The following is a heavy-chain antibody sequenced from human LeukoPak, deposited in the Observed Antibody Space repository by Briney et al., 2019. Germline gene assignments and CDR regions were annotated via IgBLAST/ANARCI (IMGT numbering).Heavy chain of an antibody. Sequence: SETLSLTCTVSGGSISSTSYYWGWVRQPPGKGLEWIASIYFTGSTYYNPSLKSRVTISVDTSKNQFSLKLRSVTATDTAVYYCARRPTRTDKYSGSSPPIDYWGQGTLVTVSS. CDR1: GGSISSTSYY. V-gene: IGHV4-39*01. J-gene: IGHJ4*02. CDR2: IYFTGST. CDR3: ARRPTRTDKYSGSSPPIDY. D-gene: IGHD1-26*01.